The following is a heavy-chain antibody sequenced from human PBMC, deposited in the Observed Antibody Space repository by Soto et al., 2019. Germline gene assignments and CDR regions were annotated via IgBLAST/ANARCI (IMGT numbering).Heavy chain of an antibody. Sequence: GGSLRLSCAASGFTFSSYSMNWVRQAPGKGLEWVSYISSSSSTIYYADSVKGRFTISRDNAKNSLYLQMNSLRDEDTAVYYCATYPPYSGSYYQDYYYYGMDVWGQGTTVTVSS. CDR3: ATYPPYSGSYYQDYYYYGMDV. J-gene: IGHJ6*02. CDR1: GFTFSSYS. V-gene: IGHV3-48*02. D-gene: IGHD1-26*01. CDR2: ISSSSSTI.